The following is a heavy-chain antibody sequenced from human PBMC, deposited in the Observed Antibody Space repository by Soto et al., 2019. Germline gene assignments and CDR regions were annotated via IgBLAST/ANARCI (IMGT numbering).Heavy chain of an antibody. Sequence: QVQLVQSGAEVTKPGSSVKVSCKASGGTFSSYAISWVRQAPGQGLEWMGGIIPIFGTANYAQKFQDRVTITADESTSTAYVELSSLRSEDTAVYYCARRRTWLRQDDAFDIWGQGTMVTVSS. V-gene: IGHV1-69*01. CDR2: IIPIFGTA. D-gene: IGHD6-19*01. CDR1: GGTFSSYA. J-gene: IGHJ3*02. CDR3: ARRRTWLRQDDAFDI.